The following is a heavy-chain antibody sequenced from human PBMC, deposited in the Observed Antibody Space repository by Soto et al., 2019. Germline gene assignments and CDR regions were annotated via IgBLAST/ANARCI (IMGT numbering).Heavy chain of an antibody. CDR2: IIPGFRTA. V-gene: IGHV1-69*06. Sequence: ASVKVSCKASGYTFTSYYMHWVRQAPGQGLEWMGGIIPGFRTADYAQRFRGRVTFTADKSTTTAYMELSSLRSEDTAVYYCAGARHTMPVYYYYAMDVWGQGTTVTVSS. CDR3: AGARHTMPVYYYYAMDV. J-gene: IGHJ6*02. D-gene: IGHD2-2*01. CDR1: GYTFTSYY.